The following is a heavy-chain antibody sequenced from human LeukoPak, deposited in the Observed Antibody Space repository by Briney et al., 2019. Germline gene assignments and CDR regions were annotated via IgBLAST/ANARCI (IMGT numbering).Heavy chain of an antibody. CDR1: GYSISSHNY. V-gene: IGHV4-38-2*02. CDR3: ARQLRYFDWLLFSYYMDV. J-gene: IGHJ6*03. D-gene: IGHD3-9*01. Sequence: SETLSLTCSVSGYSISSHNYWGWIRQPPGKGLGWIGSVYHSGSTYYNPSLKSRVTMSVDTSKNQFSLKLSSVTAADTAVYYCARQLRYFDWLLFSYYMDVWGKGTTVTISS. CDR2: VYHSGST.